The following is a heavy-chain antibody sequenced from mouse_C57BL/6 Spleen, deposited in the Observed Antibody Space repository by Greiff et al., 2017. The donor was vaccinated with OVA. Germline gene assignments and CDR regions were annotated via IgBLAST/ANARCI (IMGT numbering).Heavy chain of an antibody. V-gene: IGHV1-69*01. CDR2: IDPSDSYT. CDR1: GYTFTSYW. Sequence: QVHVKQPGAELVMPGASVKLSCKASGYTFTSYWMHWVKQRPGQGLEWIGEIDPSDSYTNYNQKFKGKSTLTVDKSSSTAYMQLSSLTSEDSAVYYCARCTMGYAMDYWGQGTSVTVSS. J-gene: IGHJ4*01. CDR3: ARCTMGYAMDY. D-gene: IGHD1-1*02.